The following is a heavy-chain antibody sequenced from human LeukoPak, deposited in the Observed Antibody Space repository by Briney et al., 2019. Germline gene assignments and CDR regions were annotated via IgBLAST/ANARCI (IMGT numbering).Heavy chain of an antibody. V-gene: IGHV5-51*01. D-gene: IGHD6-19*01. J-gene: IGHJ4*02. CDR2: IWPGDSDS. Sequence: GESLKISCKGSGYDFNTSWIAWVRQMPGKGLEHMGIIWPGDSDSRYNSSFHGQVTFSADKSIDTAYLQWTSLKSSDSAIYYCARHTQQCRGSGSQDFWGQGTLVTVSS. CDR1: GYDFNTSW. CDR3: ARHTQQCRGSGSQDF.